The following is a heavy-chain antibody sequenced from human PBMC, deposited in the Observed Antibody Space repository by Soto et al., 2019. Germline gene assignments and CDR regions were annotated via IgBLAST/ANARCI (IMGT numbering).Heavy chain of an antibody. Sequence: VQLVQSGAEVKKPGASVKVSCKASGYTFTNYPIHWVRQAPGQGLEWMGWINVGNGNTKYSQKYQGRVTLTRDTSASTAYMELSSLGSEDTAVYYCASSSARGHWGQGTLVTLSS. CDR1: GYTFTNYP. CDR3: ASSSARGH. CDR2: INVGNGNT. J-gene: IGHJ4*02. V-gene: IGHV1-3*01.